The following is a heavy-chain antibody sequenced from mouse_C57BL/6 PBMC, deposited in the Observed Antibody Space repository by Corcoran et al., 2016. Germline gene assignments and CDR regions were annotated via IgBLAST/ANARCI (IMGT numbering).Heavy chain of an antibody. CDR3: ARYYYGSSHPWYFDV. CDR1: GYTFTDYN. CDR2: INPNNGGT. J-gene: IGHJ1*03. V-gene: IGHV1-18*01. D-gene: IGHD1-1*01. Sequence: EVQLQQSGPELVKPGASVKIPCKASGYTFTDYNMDWVKQSHGKSLEWIGDINPNNGGTIYNQKFKGKATLTVDKSSSTAYMELRSLTSEDTTVYYCARYYYGSSHPWYFDVWGTGTTVTVSS.